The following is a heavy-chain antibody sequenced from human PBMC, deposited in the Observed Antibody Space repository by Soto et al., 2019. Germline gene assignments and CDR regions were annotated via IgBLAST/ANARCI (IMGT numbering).Heavy chain of an antibody. CDR3: ARDPPKNDYSYGMDV. CDR2: ISSSSSTI. V-gene: IGHV3-48*02. Sequence: GGSLRLSCAASGFTFSSYSMNWVRQAPGKGLEWVSSISSSSSTIYYADSVKGRFTISRDNAKNSLYLQMNSLRDEDTAVYYCARDPPKNDYSYGMDVGGKGPTVPVPS. CDR1: GFTFSSYS. J-gene: IGHJ6*04.